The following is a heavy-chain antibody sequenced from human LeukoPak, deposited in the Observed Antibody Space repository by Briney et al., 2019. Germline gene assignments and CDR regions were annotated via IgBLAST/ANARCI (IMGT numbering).Heavy chain of an antibody. CDR2: MSGCGGCI. CDR3: AKGTGVLRFLEWLLPSGMDV. Sequence: PGGPLRLSCAASGFTFSRYDMSWVRQARGKGLVGVSAMSGCGGCIYYADSVKGRFTISRDNSKYTLYLQINSLRAEDTAVYYCAKGTGVLRFLEWLLPSGMDVWGQETTVTVSS. CDR1: GFTFSRYD. V-gene: IGHV3-23*01. J-gene: IGHJ6*02. D-gene: IGHD3-3*01.